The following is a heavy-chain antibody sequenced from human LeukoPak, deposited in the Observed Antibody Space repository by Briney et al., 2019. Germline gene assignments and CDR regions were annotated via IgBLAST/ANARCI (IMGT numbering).Heavy chain of an antibody. CDR3: AKMLDDSSGSTPAYFDY. D-gene: IGHD3-22*01. CDR1: GFTLSSYA. CDR2: ISGSGGST. J-gene: IGHJ4*02. V-gene: IGHV3-23*01. Sequence: GGSLRLSCAASGFTLSSYAMSWVRQAPGKGLEWVSAISGSGGSTHYADSVKGRFTISRDNSKNTLYLQMNSLRAEDTAVYYCAKMLDDSSGSTPAYFDYWGQGTLVTVSS.